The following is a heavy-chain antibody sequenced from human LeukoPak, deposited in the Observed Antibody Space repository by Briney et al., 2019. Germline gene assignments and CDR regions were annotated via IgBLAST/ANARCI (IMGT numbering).Heavy chain of an antibody. Sequence: SGGSLRLSCAASGFIFSSYAMSRVRQAPGKGLEWISAISVSDTTYYADSVKGRFTISRDNSKNTLYLQMNSLRAEDTAVYYCALSGGSNWYGLECWGQGTLVTVSS. V-gene: IGHV3-23*01. CDR3: ALSGGSNWYGLEC. CDR1: GFIFSSYA. J-gene: IGHJ4*02. D-gene: IGHD6-13*01. CDR2: ISVSDTT.